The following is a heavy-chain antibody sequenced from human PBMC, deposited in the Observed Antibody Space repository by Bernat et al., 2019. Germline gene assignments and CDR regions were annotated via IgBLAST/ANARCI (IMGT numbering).Heavy chain of an antibody. J-gene: IGHJ4*02. CDR3: ARGAYYFDY. CDR2: ISSSGSTI. Sequence: EVQLVESGGGLVQPGGSLRLSCAASGFTFSSYEMNWVRQAPGKGLEWASYISSSGSTIYYADSVKGRITISRDNAKNSLYLQMNSLRAKDTAVYYCARGAYYFDYWGQGTLVTVSS. CDR1: GFTFSSYE. V-gene: IGHV3-48*03.